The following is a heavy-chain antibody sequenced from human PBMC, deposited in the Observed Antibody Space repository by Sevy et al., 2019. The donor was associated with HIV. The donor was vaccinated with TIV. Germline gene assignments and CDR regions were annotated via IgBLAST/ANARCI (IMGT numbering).Heavy chain of an antibody. J-gene: IGHJ4*02. CDR1: SDNY. Sequence: GGSLRLSCAASSDNYMSWIRQAPGKGLEWVSHISPSGRTISYADSVTGRFTISSENSKNTVSLQMNSLRPDETALYYCARGPYNSGLRLDFWGRGILVTVSS. V-gene: IGHV3-11*04. D-gene: IGHD5-12*01. CDR2: ISPSGRTI. CDR3: ARGPYNSGLRLDF.